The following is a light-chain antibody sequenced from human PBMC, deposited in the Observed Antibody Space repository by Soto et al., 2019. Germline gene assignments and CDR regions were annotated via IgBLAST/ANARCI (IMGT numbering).Light chain of an antibody. V-gene: IGLV2-14*01. Sequence: QSALTQPASVSGSPGQSITISCTGTSSDVGGYNYVSWYQQHPGKAPKVIIYSVSDRPSGVSDRFSGSRSGNTASLTISGLQAEDEAHYYCNSYSSSTTSKVFGTGTKLTVL. CDR3: NSYSSSTTSKV. CDR1: SSDVGGYNY. CDR2: SVS. J-gene: IGLJ1*01.